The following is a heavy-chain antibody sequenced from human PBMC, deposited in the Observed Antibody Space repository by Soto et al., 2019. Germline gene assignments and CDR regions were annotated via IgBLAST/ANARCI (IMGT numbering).Heavy chain of an antibody. J-gene: IGHJ4*02. V-gene: IGHV4-59*01. Sequence: SETLSLTCTVSGGSISSYYWSWIRQPPGKGLEWIGYIYYSGSTNYNPSLKSRVTISVDTSKNQFSLKLSSVTAADTAVYYCARADIVATIAFDDWGQGTLVTVSS. CDR1: GGSISSYY. D-gene: IGHD5-12*01. CDR2: IYYSGST. CDR3: ARADIVATIAFDD.